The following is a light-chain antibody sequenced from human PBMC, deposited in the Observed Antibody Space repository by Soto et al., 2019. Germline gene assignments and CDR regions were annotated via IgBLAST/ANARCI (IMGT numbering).Light chain of an antibody. CDR1: SSNVGGNP. J-gene: IGLJ7*01. CDR2: TNT. Sequence: QSVLTQPPSASGTPGQRVTISCSGSSSNVGGNPVNWYQHVPTTAPKLLIYTNTQRPSGVPDRFSGSKSGTSASLAISGLQSEDEADYYCARWDDSLNGPVFGTGTPLTVL. V-gene: IGLV1-44*01. CDR3: ARWDDSLNGPV.